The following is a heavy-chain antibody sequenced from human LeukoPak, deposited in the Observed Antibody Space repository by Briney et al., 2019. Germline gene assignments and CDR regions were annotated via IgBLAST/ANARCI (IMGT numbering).Heavy chain of an antibody. CDR1: GFTFSSYA. CDR2: ISYDGSNK. Sequence: GGSLRLSCAASGFTFSSYAMHWVRQAPGKGLEWVAVISYDGSNKYCADSVKGRFTISRDNSKNTLYLQMNSLRAEDTAVYYCAKARDFWSGYEELIDYWGQGTLVTVSS. CDR3: AKARDFWSGYEELIDY. D-gene: IGHD3-3*01. J-gene: IGHJ4*02. V-gene: IGHV3-30*04.